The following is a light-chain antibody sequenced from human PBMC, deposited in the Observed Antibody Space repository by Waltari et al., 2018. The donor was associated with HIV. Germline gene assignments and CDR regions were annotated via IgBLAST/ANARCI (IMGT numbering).Light chain of an antibody. V-gene: IGKV3-11*01. CDR2: DAS. Sequence: EIVLTQSPATLSLSPGERATLSCRASRSVGSYLAWYQQRPGQAPRLLSYDASNRATGIPAGFSGSGSGTEFTLTISSLEPEDFAGYYCQQRTNWPPHNFGQGTKLEIK. CDR1: RSVGSY. J-gene: IGKJ2*01. CDR3: QQRTNWPPHN.